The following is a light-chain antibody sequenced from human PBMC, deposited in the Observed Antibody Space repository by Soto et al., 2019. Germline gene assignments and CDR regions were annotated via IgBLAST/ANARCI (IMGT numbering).Light chain of an antibody. Sequence: PGERATLSCRASQSVSSSYLAWYQQKPGQAPRLLIYGASSRATGIPERFSGSGSGTDFTLTISRLEPEDFAVYYCQQYGSSSWTFGQGTKVEIK. J-gene: IGKJ1*01. CDR2: GAS. V-gene: IGKV3-20*01. CDR1: QSVSSSY. CDR3: QQYGSSSWT.